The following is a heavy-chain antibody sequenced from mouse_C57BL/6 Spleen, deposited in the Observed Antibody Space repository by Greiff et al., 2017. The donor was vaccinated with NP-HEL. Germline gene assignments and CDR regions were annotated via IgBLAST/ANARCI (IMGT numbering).Heavy chain of an antibody. Sequence: QVQLQQPGAELVKPGASVKLSCKASGYTFTSYWMQWVKQRPGQGLEWIGEIDPSDSYTNYNQKFKGKATLTVDTSSSTAYMQLSSLTSEDSAVYYCARSESTLVAYWGKGTLVTVSA. CDR2: IDPSDSYT. V-gene: IGHV1-50*01. J-gene: IGHJ3*01. CDR1: GYTFTSYW. CDR3: ARSESTLVAY. D-gene: IGHD5-1*01.